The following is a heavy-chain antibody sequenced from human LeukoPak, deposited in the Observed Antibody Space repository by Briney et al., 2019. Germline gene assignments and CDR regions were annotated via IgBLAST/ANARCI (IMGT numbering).Heavy chain of an antibody. CDR3: ARQGFVVSLVRGVITKNPTYYLDL. CDR1: DGSISSSSYY. Sequence: SETLSLTCIVSDGSISSSSYYWGWIRQPPGTGLEWIGSIYYSGSTYYNPSLKSRVTISVDTSKNQFSLKLSSVTAADTAIYYCARQGFVVSLVRGVITKNPTYYLDLWGQGTLVTVSS. J-gene: IGHJ4*02. V-gene: IGHV4-39*01. D-gene: IGHD3-10*01. CDR2: IYYSGST.